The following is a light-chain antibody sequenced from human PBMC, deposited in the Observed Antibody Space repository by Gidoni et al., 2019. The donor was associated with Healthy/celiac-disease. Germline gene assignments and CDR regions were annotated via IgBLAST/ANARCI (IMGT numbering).Light chain of an antibody. Sequence: DIQMTQSPSSLSASVGDRVTITCRASQSISSYLNWYQQKPWKAPKLLIYAASSLQSGVPSRFSGSGSGTDFTLTISSLQPEDFATYYCQQSYSTPFLTFGGGTKVEIK. V-gene: IGKV1-39*01. J-gene: IGKJ4*01. CDR3: QQSYSTPFLT. CDR1: QSISSY. CDR2: AAS.